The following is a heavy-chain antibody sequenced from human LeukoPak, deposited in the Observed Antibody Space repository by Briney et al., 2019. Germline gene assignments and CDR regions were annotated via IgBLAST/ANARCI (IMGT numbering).Heavy chain of an antibody. D-gene: IGHD2-8*01. CDR1: GGSISSSNW. CDR2: IYHSGST. Sequence: PSETLSLTCAVSGGSISSSNWWSWVRQPPGKGLEWIGEIYHSGSTNYNPSLKSRVTISVDKSKNQFSLKLSSVTAADTAVYYCARHLMVYDTYAMTVYNWFDPWGQGTLVTVSS. V-gene: IGHV4-4*02. CDR3: ARHLMVYDTYAMTVYNWFDP. J-gene: IGHJ5*02.